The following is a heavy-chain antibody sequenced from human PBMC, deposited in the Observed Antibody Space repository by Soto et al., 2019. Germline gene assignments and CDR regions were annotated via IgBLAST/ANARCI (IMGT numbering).Heavy chain of an antibody. CDR3: AKGVVLATTYFQH. D-gene: IGHD2-15*01. V-gene: IGHV3-30*18. CDR2: ISYDGSDK. Sequence: QVQLVESGGGVVQPGRSLRLSCAASGFTFSSYGMHWVRQAPGKGLEWVAVISYDGSDKYYADSVKGRVTIARDNSNNTLSRQMDSLSAGDPAVYYCAKGVVLATTYFQHWGQGTLVPVSS. J-gene: IGHJ1*01. CDR1: GFTFSSYG.